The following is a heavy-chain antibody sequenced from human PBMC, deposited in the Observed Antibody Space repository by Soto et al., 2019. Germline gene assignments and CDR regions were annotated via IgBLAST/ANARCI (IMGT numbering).Heavy chain of an antibody. CDR1: GASLSSGGYF. Sequence: SATLSLTCPGSGASLSSGGYFYTWVRQPPGKGLEWLGYIYYSGGTNYNPSLKSRVTISLDKSKSQFSLRLISVTAADTAVYYCTREQSDDNYFDPWGQGTLVTVSS. V-gene: IGHV4-61*08. D-gene: IGHD6-19*01. CDR2: IYYSGGT. CDR3: TREQSDDNYFDP. J-gene: IGHJ5*02.